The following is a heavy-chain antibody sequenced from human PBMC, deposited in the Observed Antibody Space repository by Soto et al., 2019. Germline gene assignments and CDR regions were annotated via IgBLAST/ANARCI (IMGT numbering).Heavy chain of an antibody. V-gene: IGHV4-34*01. Sequence: SETRSVTGTVSGGSICSCSYYRSWNRQHPGKGLQWIGEINHSGSTNYNPSPKSRVTISVDTSNNQFSLKLSSVTAADTAVYYCARDSVGSYWYYYGMDVWGQGTTVTVSS. CDR2: INHSGST. CDR3: ARDSVGSYWYYYGMDV. D-gene: IGHD1-26*01. CDR1: GGSICSCSYY. J-gene: IGHJ6*02.